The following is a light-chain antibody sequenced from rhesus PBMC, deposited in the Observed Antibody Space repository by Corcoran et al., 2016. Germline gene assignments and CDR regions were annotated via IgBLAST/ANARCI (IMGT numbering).Light chain of an antibody. J-gene: IGKJ4*01. CDR2: FAS. V-gene: IGKV2-91*01. Sequence: DIVMTQTPLSLPVTPGEPAPTSCRPSQCLLPSNEYTYLYWYLQKPGQFSQLLLYFASSRASGVPDRFSGSGSGTDFTLEISRVEAEDIGVYYCMQGTQLPLTFGGGTKVEIK. CDR1: QCLLPSNEYTY. CDR3: MQGTQLPLT.